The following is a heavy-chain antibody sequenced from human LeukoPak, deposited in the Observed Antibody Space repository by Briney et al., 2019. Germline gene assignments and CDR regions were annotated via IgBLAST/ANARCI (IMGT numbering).Heavy chain of an antibody. J-gene: IGHJ4*02. Sequence: GGSLRLSCVASGFTFSSYDMHWVRQATGKGLEWVSAIGTAGDTYYPGSVKGRFTISRENAKNSLYLQMNSLRAEDTAVYYCARKGSTKVVTPFGFDYWGQGTLVTVSS. CDR3: ARKGSTKVVTPFGFDY. CDR2: IGTAGDT. V-gene: IGHV3-13*01. D-gene: IGHD4-23*01. CDR1: GFTFSSYD.